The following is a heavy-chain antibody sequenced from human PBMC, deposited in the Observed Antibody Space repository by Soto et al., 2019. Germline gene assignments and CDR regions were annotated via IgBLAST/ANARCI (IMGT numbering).Heavy chain of an antibody. D-gene: IGHD2-2*02. V-gene: IGHV3-48*03. CDR1: GFGFSNYE. J-gene: IGHJ4*02. Sequence: EVQLVESGGGLVQPGGSLRLSCAASGFGFSNYEMNWVRQAPGKGLEWVSYITSSGGATMYADSVKGRFTISRDNAKDSLSLPMNSLKVEDTAVYYCARGDCKTSCYIGFWGQGALVTVSS. CDR3: ARGDCKTSCYIGF. CDR2: ITSSGGAT.